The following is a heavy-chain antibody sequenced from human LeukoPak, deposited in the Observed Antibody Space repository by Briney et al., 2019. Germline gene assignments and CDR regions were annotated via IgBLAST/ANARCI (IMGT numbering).Heavy chain of an antibody. D-gene: IGHD3-16*02. Sequence: GGSLRLSCAASGFTFSSYWMHWVRQAPGKGLVWVSRINSDGSSISYADSVKGRFTISRDNAKNTLFLQMNSLRVEDTAVYYCASAEVIQYGMDVWGQGTTVTVSS. J-gene: IGHJ6*02. CDR2: INSDGSSI. CDR1: GFTFSSYW. CDR3: ASAEVIQYGMDV. V-gene: IGHV3-74*01.